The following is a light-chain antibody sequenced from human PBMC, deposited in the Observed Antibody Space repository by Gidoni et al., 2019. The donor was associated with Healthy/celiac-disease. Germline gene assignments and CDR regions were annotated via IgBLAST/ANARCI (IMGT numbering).Light chain of an antibody. V-gene: IGKV3-20*01. J-gene: IGKJ2*01. CDR1: QSVSSSY. CDR3: QQYGSSPLYT. Sequence: EIVLTQSPGTLSLSPGERATLSCRASQSVSSSYLAWYQQKPGQAPRLLIYGASSRATGIPDRFSGSCSGTDFTLTISRLEPEDFAVYYCQQYGSSPLYTFGQGTKLEIK. CDR2: GAS.